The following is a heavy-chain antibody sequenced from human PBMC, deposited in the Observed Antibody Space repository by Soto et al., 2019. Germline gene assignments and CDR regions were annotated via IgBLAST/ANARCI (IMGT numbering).Heavy chain of an antibody. CDR1: GYTFTSYG. CDR3: ASVLGSIWWFDP. D-gene: IGHD3-16*01. Sequence: ASVKVSCKASGYTFTSYGISWVRQAPGQGLEWMGWISAYNGNTNYAQKLQGRVTMTTETSTSTAYMELRSLRSDDTAVYYCASVLGSIWWFDPCGQGPLATVSS. CDR2: ISAYNGNT. V-gene: IGHV1-18*01. J-gene: IGHJ5*02.